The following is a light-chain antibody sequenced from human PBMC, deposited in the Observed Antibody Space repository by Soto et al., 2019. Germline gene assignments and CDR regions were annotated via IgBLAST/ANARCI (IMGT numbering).Light chain of an antibody. V-gene: IGKV1-5*03. CDR3: QQYSTSSIS. Sequence: DIQMTQSPSTLSASVGDRVTFTCRASESISDWLVWYHQKPGKAPKLLIYKASRLESGVPSRFSGSASGKEFTLTITSLQPDDFGTYYCQQYSTSSISFGPGTRLEIK. CDR1: ESISDW. CDR2: KAS. J-gene: IGKJ5*01.